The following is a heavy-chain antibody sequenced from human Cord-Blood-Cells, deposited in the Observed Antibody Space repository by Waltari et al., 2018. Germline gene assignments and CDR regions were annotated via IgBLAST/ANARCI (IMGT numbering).Heavy chain of an antibody. CDR1: GGSISSGDYY. V-gene: IGHV4-30-4*01. J-gene: IGHJ2*01. Sequence: QVQLQESGPGLVKPSQTLSLTCTVSGGSISSGDYYWSWIRQPPGKGLGWLGYIYYRGSTYYNPSLKSRVTISVDTSKNQFSLKLSSVTAADTAVYYCARDVRDCSGGSCYSGSTYWYFDLWGRGTLVTVSS. CDR3: ARDVRDCSGGSCYSGSTYWYFDL. D-gene: IGHD2-15*01. CDR2: IYYRGST.